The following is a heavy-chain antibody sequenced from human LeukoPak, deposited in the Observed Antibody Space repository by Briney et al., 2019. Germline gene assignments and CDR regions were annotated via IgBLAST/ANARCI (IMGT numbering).Heavy chain of an antibody. Sequence: GGSLRLSCAATGFTFSDHAVHWVRQAPGKGLEWVAVISHDGFNQKYADSVKGRFTVSRDNSENMQFLQMNALRPEDTAVYYCAREGYDYVWGSFTARHNRLSFDYWGQGTLVTVSS. V-gene: IGHV3-30*04. CDR1: GFTFSDHA. CDR3: AREGYDYVWGSFTARHNRLSFDY. J-gene: IGHJ4*02. CDR2: ISHDGFNQ. D-gene: IGHD3-16*01.